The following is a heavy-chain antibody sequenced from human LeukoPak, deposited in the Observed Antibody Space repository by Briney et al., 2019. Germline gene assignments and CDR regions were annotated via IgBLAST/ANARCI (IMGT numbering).Heavy chain of an antibody. Sequence: ETLSLTCTVSGGSTSSSSYYWGWIRQPPGKGLEWIGSIYYSGSTYYNPSLKSRVTISVDTSKNQFSLKLSSVTAADTAVYYCARARRNYYGSGGRCFDVWGKGTTVTVSS. V-gene: IGHV4-39*07. D-gene: IGHD3-10*01. CDR3: ARARRNYYGSGGRCFDV. CDR1: GGSTSSSSYY. CDR2: IYYSGST. J-gene: IGHJ6*04.